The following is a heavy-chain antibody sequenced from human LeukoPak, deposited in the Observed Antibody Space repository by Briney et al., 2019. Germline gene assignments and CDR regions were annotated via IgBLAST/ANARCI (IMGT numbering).Heavy chain of an antibody. CDR3: ARRSHPSHE. J-gene: IGHJ4*02. V-gene: IGHV4-30-2*01. CDR1: GGSISSGGYY. CDR2: IYHSGST. Sequence: SETLSLTCTVSGGSISSGGYYWSWIRQPPGKGLEWIGYIYHSGSTYYNPSLKSRVTISVDRSKNQFSLKLSSVTAADTAVYYCARRSHPSHEWGQGTLVTVSS.